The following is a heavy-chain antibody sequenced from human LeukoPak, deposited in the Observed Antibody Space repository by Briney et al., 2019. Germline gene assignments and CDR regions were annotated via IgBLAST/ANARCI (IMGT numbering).Heavy chain of an antibody. D-gene: IGHD3-3*01. CDR1: GGSFSGYY. CDR2: INHSGST. V-gene: IGHV4-34*01. J-gene: IGHJ6*02. Sequence: ASETLSLTCAVYGGSFSGYYWSWIRQPPGKGLEWIGEINHSGSTNYNPSLKSRVTISVDTSKNQFSLKLSSVTAADTAVYYCARGGVRITIFGVVIFLSGMDVWGQGTTVTVSS. CDR3: ARGGVRITIFGVVIFLSGMDV.